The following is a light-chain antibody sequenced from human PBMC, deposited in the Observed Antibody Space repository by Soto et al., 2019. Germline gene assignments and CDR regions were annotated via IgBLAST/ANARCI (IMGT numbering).Light chain of an antibody. V-gene: IGKV3-11*01. J-gene: IGKJ4*01. CDR3: HQRRDWPST. CDR1: QSVGTY. CDR2: DSS. Sequence: EIVLTQSPATLSLSPGERATLSCRASQSVGTYFAWYQQKPGQAPRLLIYDSSNRATGIPARFSGSGSVTDFTLTISSLDPEEFALYYVHQRRDWPSTFGGGTKVEIK.